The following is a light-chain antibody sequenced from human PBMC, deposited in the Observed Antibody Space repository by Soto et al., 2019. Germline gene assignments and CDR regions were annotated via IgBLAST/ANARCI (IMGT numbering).Light chain of an antibody. CDR3: QQYNNSPQT. Sequence: EIVLTQSPGTLSLFPGERATLSCRASQTVGSTYLAWYQQRPGQAPRRLIYGTSSRATGITDRFSGSVSGTDFTLAISSLEPEDLAVYYCQQYNNSPQTFGGGTKVEIK. V-gene: IGKV3-20*01. CDR1: QTVGSTY. CDR2: GTS. J-gene: IGKJ4*01.